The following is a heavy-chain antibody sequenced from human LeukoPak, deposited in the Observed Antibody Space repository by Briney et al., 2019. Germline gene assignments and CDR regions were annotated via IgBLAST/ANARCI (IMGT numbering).Heavy chain of an antibody. V-gene: IGHV3-66*01. Sequence: GGSLRLSWEASGFSVSSNYMSWVRQAPGKGLEWASVFYASGGTFYTDSVKGRFTISRDTSTNSLYLQMSSLRTEDTAVYFCAAKGNGYTGIYVFAHWGKGTLVTVSS. J-gene: IGHJ4*02. D-gene: IGHD5-12*01. CDR1: GFSVSSNY. CDR3: AAKGNGYTGIYVFAH. CDR2: FYASGGT.